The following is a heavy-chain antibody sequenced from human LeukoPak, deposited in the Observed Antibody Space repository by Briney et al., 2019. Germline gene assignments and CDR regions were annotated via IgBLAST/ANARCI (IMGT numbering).Heavy chain of an antibody. CDR1: GFTFSSYW. J-gene: IGHJ4*02. CDR3: ACYGIAPPY. V-gene: IGHV3-74*01. Sequence: GGSLRLSFAASGFTFSSYWMHWVRQAPGKGLVWVSHINNDESSTSYADSVRGRFTISRDNAKNTLYLQMNSLRTEDTAVYYCACYGIAPPYWGQGTLVTVSS. CDR2: INNDESST. D-gene: IGHD2-15*01.